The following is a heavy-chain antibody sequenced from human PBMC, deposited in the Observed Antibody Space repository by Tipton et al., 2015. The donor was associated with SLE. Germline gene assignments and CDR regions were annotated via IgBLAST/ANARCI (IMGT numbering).Heavy chain of an antibody. CDR2: LSVYNGDT. CDR3: ARGRDRARLSDWSEECFQD. V-gene: IGHV1-18*01. D-gene: IGHD1-1*01. Sequence: QLVQSGAELKKPGASVKVSCKASGYIFSGYGVNWVRQAPGQGLEWMGWLSVYNGDTYTAQKFQGRVTVTADTSTSTAYMELRSRRVDGSDVDYCARGRDRARLSDWSEECFQDWGRGARVFVSS. J-gene: IGHJ1*01. CDR1: GYIFSGYG.